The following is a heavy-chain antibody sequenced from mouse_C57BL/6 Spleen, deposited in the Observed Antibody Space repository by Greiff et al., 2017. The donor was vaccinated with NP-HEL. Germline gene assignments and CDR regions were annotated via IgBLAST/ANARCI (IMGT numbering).Heavy chain of an antibody. V-gene: IGHV1-52*01. Sequence: QVQLQQPGAELVRPGSSVKLSCKASGYTFTSYWMHWVKQRPIQGLEWIGNIDPSDSETHYNQKFKDKATLTVDKSSSTAYMQLSSLTSEDSAVYYGAGSYSIPPRMDYWGKGTSVTVSS. CDR3: AGSYSIPPRMDY. CDR1: GYTFTSYW. J-gene: IGHJ4*01. D-gene: IGHD2-5*01. CDR2: IDPSDSET.